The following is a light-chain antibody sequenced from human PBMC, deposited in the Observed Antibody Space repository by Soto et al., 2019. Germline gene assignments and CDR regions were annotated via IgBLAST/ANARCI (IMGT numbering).Light chain of an antibody. Sequence: ENVLTQSPGTLSLSPGERATLSCRASQSVSRSYLAWYQQKPGQAPRLLIYGASSRATGIPDRFSGSGSGTDFTLTISRLEPEDFAVYYCQQYGSSFPWPFGQGTKVEIK. CDR3: QQYGSSFPWP. V-gene: IGKV3-20*01. CDR1: QSVSRSY. CDR2: GAS. J-gene: IGKJ1*01.